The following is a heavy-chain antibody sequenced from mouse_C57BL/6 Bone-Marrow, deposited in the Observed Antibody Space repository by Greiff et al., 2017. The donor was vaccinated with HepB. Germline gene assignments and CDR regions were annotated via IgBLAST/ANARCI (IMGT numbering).Heavy chain of an antibody. D-gene: IGHD4-1*01. CDR2: IHPNSGST. CDR3: ARNWERYFDY. J-gene: IGHJ2*01. CDR1: GYTFTSYW. V-gene: IGHV1-64*01. Sequence: VQLQQPGAELVKPGASVKLSCKASGYTFTSYWMHWVKQRPGQCLEWIGMIHPNSGSTNYNEKFKSKATLTVDKSSSTAYMQLSSLTSEDSAVYYCARNWERYFDYWGQGTTLTVSS.